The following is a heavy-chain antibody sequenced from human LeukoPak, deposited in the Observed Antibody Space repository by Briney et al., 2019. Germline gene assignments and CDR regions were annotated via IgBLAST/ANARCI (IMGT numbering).Heavy chain of an antibody. V-gene: IGHV4-61*02. CDR2: IYTSGST. D-gene: IGHD2-15*01. CDR3: ARGGYCSGGSCLD. Sequence: SETLSLTCTVSGGSISSGSYYWSWIRQPAGKGLEWIGRIYTSGSTNYNPSLKSRVTISVDTSKNQFSLKLSSVTAADTAVYYCARGGYCSGGSCLDWGQGTLVTVSS. J-gene: IGHJ4*02. CDR1: GGSISSGSYY.